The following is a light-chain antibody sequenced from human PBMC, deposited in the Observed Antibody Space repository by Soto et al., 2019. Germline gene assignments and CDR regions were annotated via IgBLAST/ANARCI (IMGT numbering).Light chain of an antibody. CDR2: AAS. J-gene: IGKJ1*01. CDR1: KSDSSW. CDR3: QQSYSTPWT. Sequence: DLQMTQSPSTFSQSLVTRSTIPCRTSKSDSSWLAWYQQKPGKAPRLLIYAASGWESGIPARFSGSGSGTDFTLTISSLQPEDFAAYYCQQSYSTPWTFGPGTKVDIK. V-gene: IGKV1-39*01.